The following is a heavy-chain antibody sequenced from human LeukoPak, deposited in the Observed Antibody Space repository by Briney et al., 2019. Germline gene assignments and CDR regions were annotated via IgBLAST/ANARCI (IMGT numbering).Heavy chain of an antibody. CDR1: GFTFSGSD. CDR3: TKDYGDPTFDY. CDR2: IRSKANNHAT. Sequence: GGSLRLSCADSGFTFSGSDIHWVRQASGKGLEWVGRIRSKANNHATAYAASVKGRFTISRDDSKNTAYLQMNSLKTEDTAVYYCTKDYGDPTFDYWGPGTLVTDSS. J-gene: IGHJ4*02. D-gene: IGHD4-17*01. V-gene: IGHV3-73*01.